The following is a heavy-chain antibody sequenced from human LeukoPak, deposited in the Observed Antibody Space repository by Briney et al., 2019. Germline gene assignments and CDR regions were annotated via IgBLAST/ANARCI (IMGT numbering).Heavy chain of an antibody. Sequence: SETLSLTCAVSGGSISSSNWWSWVRQPPGKGLEWIGEIYHSGSTNYNPSPKSRVTISVDKSKNQFSLKLSSVTAADTAVYYCAGGIAVAGKVEYWGQGTLVTVSS. CDR2: IYHSGST. J-gene: IGHJ4*02. V-gene: IGHV4-4*02. CDR1: GGSISSSNW. D-gene: IGHD6-19*01. CDR3: AGGIAVAGKVEY.